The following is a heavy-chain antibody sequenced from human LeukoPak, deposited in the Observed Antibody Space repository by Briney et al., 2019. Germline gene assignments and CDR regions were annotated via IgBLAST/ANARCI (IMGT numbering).Heavy chain of an antibody. J-gene: IGHJ4*02. V-gene: IGHV1-24*01. CDR3: ARVPLPIVVPAPNFDY. D-gene: IGHD2-2*01. CDR1: GYTLTELS. CDR2: FDPEDGEA. Sequence: ASVKVSCKVSGYTLTELSMHWVRQAPGKGLECMGGFDPEDGEAIYAQKFQGRVTMTEDTSTDTAYMELSSLRSDDTAVYYCARVPLPIVVPAPNFDYWGQGTLVTVSS.